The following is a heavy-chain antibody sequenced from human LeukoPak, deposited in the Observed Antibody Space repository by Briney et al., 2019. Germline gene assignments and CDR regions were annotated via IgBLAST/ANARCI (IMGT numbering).Heavy chain of an antibody. D-gene: IGHD3-10*02. CDR2: ISGSGGST. V-gene: IGHV3-23*01. CDR3: AKGPLVRGVIPFLDY. J-gene: IGHJ4*02. Sequence: GGSLRLSCAASGFTFSSYGMSWVRQAPGKGLEWVSAISGSGGSTYYADSVKGRFTISRDNSKNTLYLQMNSLRAEDTAVYYCAKGPLVRGVIPFLDYWGQGTLVTVSS. CDR1: GFTFSSYG.